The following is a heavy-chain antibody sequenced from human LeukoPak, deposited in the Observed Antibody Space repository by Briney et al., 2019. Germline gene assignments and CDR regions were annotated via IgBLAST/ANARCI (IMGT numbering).Heavy chain of an antibody. Sequence: SETLSLTCTVSGYSISSGYYWGWIRQPPGKGLEWIGSIYHSGSTYYNPSLKSRVTISVDTSKNQFSLKLSSVTAADTAVYYCARGFGRATVTTGGYWGQGTLVTVSS. D-gene: IGHD4-17*01. J-gene: IGHJ4*02. CDR3: ARGFGRATVTTGGY. V-gene: IGHV4-38-2*02. CDR1: GYSISSGYY. CDR2: IYHSGST.